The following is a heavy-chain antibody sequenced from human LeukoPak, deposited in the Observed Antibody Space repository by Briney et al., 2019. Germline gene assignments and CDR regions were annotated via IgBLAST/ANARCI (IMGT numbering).Heavy chain of an antibody. Sequence: QAGGSLRLSCAASRFTFRNYGMNWVRQAPGKGLEWLSGISPRGGGTYYADSVKGRFTISRDDSKNTLSLQMNSLTVEDTAVYYCARDLAWGAFDYWGQGTLVTVSS. D-gene: IGHD7-27*01. CDR1: RFTFRNYG. J-gene: IGHJ4*02. V-gene: IGHV3-23*01. CDR3: ARDLAWGAFDY. CDR2: ISPRGGGT.